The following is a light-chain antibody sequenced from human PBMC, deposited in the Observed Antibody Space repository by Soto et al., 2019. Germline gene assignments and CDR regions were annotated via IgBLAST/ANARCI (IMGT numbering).Light chain of an antibody. CDR2: GAS. CDR1: QSVTSNY. CDR3: QCYITSLKT. J-gene: IGKJ4*01. V-gene: IGKV3-20*01. Sequence: EIVLTQSPGTLSLSPGERATLSCRANQSVTSNYLAWYQQQPGQASRLLIYGASRRATGIPDRFIGSGSGTDFTLTISRLEPEDFAVYYCQCYITSLKTFGQGTKVEVK.